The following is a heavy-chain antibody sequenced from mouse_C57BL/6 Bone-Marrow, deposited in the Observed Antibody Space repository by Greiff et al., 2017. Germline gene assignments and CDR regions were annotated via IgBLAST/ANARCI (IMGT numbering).Heavy chain of an antibody. CDR3: ARVGGPYFDY. CDR1: GYTFTNYW. J-gene: IGHJ2*01. V-gene: IGHV1-63*01. CDR2: IYPGGGYT. Sequence: QVQLKESGAELVRPGTSVKMSCKASGYTFTNYWIGWAKQRPGHGLEWIGDIYPGGGYTNYNEKFKGKATLTADKSSSTAYMQFSSLTSEDSAIYYCARVGGPYFDYWGQGTTLTVSS.